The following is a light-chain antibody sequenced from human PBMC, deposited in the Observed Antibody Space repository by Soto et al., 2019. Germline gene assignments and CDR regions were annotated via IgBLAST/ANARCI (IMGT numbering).Light chain of an antibody. Sequence: DIQMTQSPSSLSASVGDRVTITCRASQSISSYLNWYQQKPGKAPKLLIYPASNLQSGVPSRFRGSGSGTDFTLTISSLQPEDFATYYCQQSYSTPPTFGQGTKVEIK. V-gene: IGKV1-39*01. CDR2: PAS. CDR3: QQSYSTPPT. J-gene: IGKJ1*01. CDR1: QSISSY.